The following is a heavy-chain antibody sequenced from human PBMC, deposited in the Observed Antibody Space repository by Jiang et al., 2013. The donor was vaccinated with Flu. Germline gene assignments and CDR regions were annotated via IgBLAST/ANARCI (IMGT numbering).Heavy chain of an antibody. CDR1: GDSVSRNNAA. V-gene: IGHV6-1*01. J-gene: IGHJ3*01. CDR3: TRGGLGSSVFIFDV. Sequence: QTLSLTCDISGDSVSRNNAAWNWIRQSPSRGLEWLGRTYYRTKWYDDYAVSVKGRLTINPNTSRNQFSLHLNSVTPEDTAVYYCTRGGLGSSVFIFDVWGQGTMVTVSS. D-gene: IGHD3-10*01. CDR2: TYYRTKWYD.